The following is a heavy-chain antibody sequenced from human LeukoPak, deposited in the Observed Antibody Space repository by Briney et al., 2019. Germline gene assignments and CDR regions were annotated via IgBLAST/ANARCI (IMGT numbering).Heavy chain of an antibody. CDR1: GFTFSNAW. V-gene: IGHV4-34*01. CDR2: INRNGTT. CDR3: ARVYCTNDVCYRVNLFDP. J-gene: IGHJ5*02. D-gene: IGHD2-8*01. Sequence: GSLRLSCAASGFTFSNAWMNWVRQAPGEGLEWIGEINRNGTTNYNPSLKSRVTISIDTSKNQFSLKLTSVTATDTAVYYCARVYCTNDVCYRVNLFDPWSQGTLVTVSS.